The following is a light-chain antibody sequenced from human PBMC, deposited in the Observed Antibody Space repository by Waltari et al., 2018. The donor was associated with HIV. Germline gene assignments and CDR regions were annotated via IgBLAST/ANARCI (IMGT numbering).Light chain of an antibody. Sequence: DTVMTQSPLSLPVTPGEPASISCRSSQSLLHTDGYNYLDWFLQKPGQSPQLLIYLGSNRASGVPDRFSGSGSGTDFTLKISRVEAEDVGVYYCMQALHSRPYTFGQGTKLEIK. CDR3: MQALHSRPYT. CDR1: QSLLHTDGYNY. J-gene: IGKJ2*01. V-gene: IGKV2-28*01. CDR2: LGS.